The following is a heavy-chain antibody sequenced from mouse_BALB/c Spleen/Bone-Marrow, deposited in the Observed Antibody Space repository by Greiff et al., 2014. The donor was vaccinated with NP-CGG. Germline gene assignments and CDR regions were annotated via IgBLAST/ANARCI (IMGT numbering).Heavy chain of an antibody. Sequence: QVQLQQSGAELVRPGVSVKISCKGSGYTFTDYAMHWVKQSHAKSLEWIGVISTYYGDASYNQKFKGKATMTVDKSSSTAYTELARLTSEDSAIYYCARDYDYGFAYWGQGTLVTVSA. CDR2: ISTYYGDA. CDR3: ARDYDYGFAY. CDR1: GYTFTDYA. D-gene: IGHD2-4*01. J-gene: IGHJ3*01. V-gene: IGHV1S137*01.